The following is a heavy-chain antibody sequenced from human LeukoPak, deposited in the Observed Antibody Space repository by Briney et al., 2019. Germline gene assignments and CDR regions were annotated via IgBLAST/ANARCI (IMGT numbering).Heavy chain of an antibody. Sequence: ASVKVSCKASGYTFTSYGISWVRQAPGQGLEWMGWISAYNGNTNYAQKFQGRVTMTRDTSTATVSMEVSSLRSDDTAVYYCARGDSRSPRNAFDIWGQGTMVTVSS. J-gene: IGHJ3*02. CDR3: ARGDSRSPRNAFDI. CDR2: ISAYNGNT. V-gene: IGHV1-18*01. CDR1: GYTFTSYG. D-gene: IGHD6-13*01.